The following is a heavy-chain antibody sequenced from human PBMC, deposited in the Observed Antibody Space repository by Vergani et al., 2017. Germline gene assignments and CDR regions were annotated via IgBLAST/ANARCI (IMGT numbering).Heavy chain of an antibody. J-gene: IGHJ6*03. CDR3: ARGASFLRFLEWLEYYYYMDV. D-gene: IGHD3-3*01. CDR1: GGSISSGGYY. V-gene: IGHV4-31*03. Sequence: QVQLQESGPGLVKPSQTLSLTCTVSGGSISSGGYYWSWIRQHPGKGLEWIGYIYYSGSTNYNPSLKSRVTISVDTSKNQFSLKLSSVTAADTAVYYCARGASFLRFLEWLEYYYYMDVWGKGTTVTVSS. CDR2: IYYSGST.